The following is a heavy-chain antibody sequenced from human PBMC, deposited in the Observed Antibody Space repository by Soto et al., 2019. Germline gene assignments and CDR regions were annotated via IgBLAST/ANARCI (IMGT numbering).Heavy chain of an antibody. D-gene: IGHD3-10*01. Sequence: GGSLRLSCAASGFTFSSYAMSWVRQAPGKGLEWVSAISGSGGSTYCADSVKGRFTISRDNSKNTLYLQMNSLRAEDTAVYYCAKDYGSGNDPGYWGQGTLVTVSS. CDR1: GFTFSSYA. J-gene: IGHJ4*02. CDR3: AKDYGSGNDPGY. V-gene: IGHV3-23*01. CDR2: ISGSGGST.